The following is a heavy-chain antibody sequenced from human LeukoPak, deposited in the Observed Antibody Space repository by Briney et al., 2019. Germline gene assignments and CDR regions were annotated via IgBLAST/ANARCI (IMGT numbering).Heavy chain of an antibody. J-gene: IGHJ6*03. CDR1: GGTFSSHA. V-gene: IGHV1-69*05. CDR3: ARGLQYQLLKALGHYYMDV. Sequence: PAASVKVSCKASGGTFSSHAIAWVRQAPRQGPEWMGGIIPISGTANYAQKFQGRVTITTDESTSTAYLELSSLASDDTAVYYCARGLQYQLLKALGHYYMDVWGEGTTVTVSS. D-gene: IGHD2-2*01. CDR2: IIPISGTA.